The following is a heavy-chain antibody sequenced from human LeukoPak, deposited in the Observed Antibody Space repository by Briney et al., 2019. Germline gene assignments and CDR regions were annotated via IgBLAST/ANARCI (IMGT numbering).Heavy chain of an antibody. CDR2: ISYDGSNK. CDR3: AKDAGDN. D-gene: IGHD7-27*01. Sequence: GGSLRLSCAASGFTFSSYGMHWVRQAPGKGLEWVAVISYDGSNKYYADSVKGRFTISRDNSKNTLYLQMNSLRAEDTAAYYCAKDAGDNWGQGTLVTVSS. V-gene: IGHV3-30*18. CDR1: GFTFSSYG. J-gene: IGHJ4*02.